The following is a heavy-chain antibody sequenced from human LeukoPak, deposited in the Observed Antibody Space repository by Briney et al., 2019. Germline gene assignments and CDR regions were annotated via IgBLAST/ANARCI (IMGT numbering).Heavy chain of an antibody. V-gene: IGHV3-7*01. CDR2: INQDGSGT. J-gene: IGHJ4*02. CDR3: ATDRKVGAGVPRFDY. D-gene: IGHD1-26*01. Sequence: GGSLRLSCAASGFPFTNYWMIWVRQAPGKRPEWVGNINQDGSGTNYVDSVKGRFSMSRDNAKTSLYLQMNSLRAEDTAVYYCATDRKVGAGVPRFDYWGQGALVTVPS. CDR1: GFPFTNYW.